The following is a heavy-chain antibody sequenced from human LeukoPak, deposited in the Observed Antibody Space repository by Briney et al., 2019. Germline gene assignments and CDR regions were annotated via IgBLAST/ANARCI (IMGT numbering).Heavy chain of an antibody. Sequence: SPETLSLTCAVYGGSFSGYYWSWIRQPPGKGLEWIGEINHSGSTNYNPSLKSRVTISVDTSKNQFSLKLSSVTAADTAVYYCARFRGGSSWSKVSWFDPWGQGTLVTVSS. CDR2: INHSGST. CDR1: GGSFSGYY. V-gene: IGHV4-34*01. J-gene: IGHJ5*02. D-gene: IGHD6-13*01. CDR3: ARFRGGSSWSKVSWFDP.